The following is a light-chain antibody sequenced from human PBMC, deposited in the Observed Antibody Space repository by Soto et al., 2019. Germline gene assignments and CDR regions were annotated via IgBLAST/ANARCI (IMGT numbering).Light chain of an antibody. CDR3: QQYYTLPLT. CDR2: WAS. V-gene: IGKV4-1*01. J-gene: IGKJ4*01. Sequence: DIVMTQSPDSLAVSLGERATINCESSQSVLFTSNNKNYLAWYQQKPGQPLKLLLSWASARESGVPERFSGSGSGTLFTLSISSLQAEDVAVYYCQQYYTLPLTFGGGTKVEIK. CDR1: QSVLFTSNNKNY.